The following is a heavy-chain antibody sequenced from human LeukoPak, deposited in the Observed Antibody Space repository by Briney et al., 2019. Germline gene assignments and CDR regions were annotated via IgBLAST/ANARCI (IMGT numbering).Heavy chain of an antibody. D-gene: IGHD6-25*01. CDR3: AKAGTYSGEKVFDT. J-gene: IGHJ4*02. CDR2: IGHDGSSE. CDR1: RFIFSNYY. V-gene: IGHV3-11*01. Sequence: GGSLRLSCAASRFIFSNYYMSWIRQTPGKGLEWIANIGHDGSSENYADSAKGRFTISRDNARNSLYLQMSSLRAEDTAVYFCAKAGTYSGEKVFDTWGQGTLVTVAS.